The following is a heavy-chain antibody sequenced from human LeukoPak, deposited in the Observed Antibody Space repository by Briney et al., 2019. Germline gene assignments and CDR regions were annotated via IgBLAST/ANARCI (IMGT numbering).Heavy chain of an antibody. D-gene: IGHD6-13*01. V-gene: IGHV1-2*02. CDR3: ASPGTAAAGAGGDY. J-gene: IGHJ4*02. CDR1: GYTFTGYY. CDR2: IHPNSGGT. Sequence: GASVKVSCKASGYTFTGYYMHWVRQAPGQGLEWMGWIHPNSGGTNYAQKFQGRVTMTRDTSISTAYMELCNLRSDDTAVYYCASPGTAAAGAGGDYWGQGTLVTVSS.